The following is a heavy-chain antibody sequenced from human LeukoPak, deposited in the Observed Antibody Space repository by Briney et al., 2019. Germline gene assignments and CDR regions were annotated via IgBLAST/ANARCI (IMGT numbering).Heavy chain of an antibody. CDR1: GFTFSSYG. CDR3: AKDAYGSGSTQDY. J-gene: IGHJ4*02. Sequence: GGSLRLSCAASGFTFSSYGMHWVCQAPGKGLEWVAFIRYDGSNKYYADSVKGRFTISRDNSKNTLYLQMNSLRAEDTAVYYCAKDAYGSGSTQDYWGQGTLVTVSS. V-gene: IGHV3-30*02. CDR2: IRYDGSNK. D-gene: IGHD3-10*01.